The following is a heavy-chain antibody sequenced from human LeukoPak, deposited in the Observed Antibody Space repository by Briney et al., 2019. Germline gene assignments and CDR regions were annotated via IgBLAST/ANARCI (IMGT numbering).Heavy chain of an antibody. J-gene: IGHJ5*02. CDR3: AREIAVADTNWFDP. Sequence: SETLSLTCTVSGGSISSYYWSWIRQPPGKGLEWIGYIYTSGSTNYDPSLKSRVTISVDTSKNQFSLKLSSVTAADTAVYYCAREIAVADTNWFDPWGQGTLVTVSS. V-gene: IGHV4-4*09. CDR2: IYTSGST. D-gene: IGHD6-19*01. CDR1: GGSISSYY.